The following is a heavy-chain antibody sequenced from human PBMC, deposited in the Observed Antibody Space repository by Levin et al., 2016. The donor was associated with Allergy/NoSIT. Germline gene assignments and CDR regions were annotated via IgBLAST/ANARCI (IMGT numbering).Heavy chain of an antibody. CDR3: ARRGSSGSFDY. Sequence: ASVKVSCKASGYSFTGYYMHWVRQAPGQGLEWMGIIDPNGGTTTYAQSFQGRLTMTRDTSTSTDYMELSSLRSDDTAVYYCARRGSSGSFDYWGQGTLVTVSS. CDR1: GYSFTGYY. CDR2: IDPNGGTT. V-gene: IGHV1-46*01. J-gene: IGHJ4*03. D-gene: IGHD6-19*01.